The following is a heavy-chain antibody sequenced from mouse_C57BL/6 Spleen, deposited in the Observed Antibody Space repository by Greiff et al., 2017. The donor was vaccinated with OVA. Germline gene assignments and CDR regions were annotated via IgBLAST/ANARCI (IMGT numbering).Heavy chain of an antibody. CDR3: TRGGYDHDGAY. Sequence: VQLQQSGAELVRPGASVTLSCKASGYTFTDYEMHWVKQTPVHGLEWIGAIDPETGGTAYNQKFKGKAILTADKSSSTAYMEPRSLTSEDSAVYYCTRGGYDHDGAYWGQGTLVTVSA. V-gene: IGHV1-15*01. CDR2: IDPETGGT. J-gene: IGHJ3*01. D-gene: IGHD2-4*01. CDR1: GYTFTDYE.